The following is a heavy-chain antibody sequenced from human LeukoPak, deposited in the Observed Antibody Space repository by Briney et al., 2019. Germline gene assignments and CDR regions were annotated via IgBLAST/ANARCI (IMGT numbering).Heavy chain of an antibody. CDR2: IYYSGST. CDR3: ARAAPWFDP. V-gene: IGHV4-59*01. J-gene: IGHJ5*02. CDR1: GGSISSYY. Sequence: SETLSLTCTVSGGSISSYYWSWIRQPPGKGLEWIGYIYYSGSTNYNPSLKSRFTISVDTSKNQFSLKLSSVTAADTAVCYCARAAPWFDPWGQGTLVTVSS.